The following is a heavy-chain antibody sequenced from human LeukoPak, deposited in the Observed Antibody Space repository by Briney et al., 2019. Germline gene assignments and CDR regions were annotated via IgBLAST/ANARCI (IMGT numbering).Heavy chain of an antibody. Sequence: GGSLRLSCAASGFTFSTYSMNWVRQAPGKGLEWVSYISGTSSLIYYADSVKGRFTISRDNAKNSLYPQMNSLRDEDTAVYYCVRDQFFSFDYWGQGTLVTVSS. J-gene: IGHJ4*02. D-gene: IGHD3-3*01. CDR3: VRDQFFSFDY. CDR1: GFTFSTYS. V-gene: IGHV3-48*02. CDR2: ISGTSSLI.